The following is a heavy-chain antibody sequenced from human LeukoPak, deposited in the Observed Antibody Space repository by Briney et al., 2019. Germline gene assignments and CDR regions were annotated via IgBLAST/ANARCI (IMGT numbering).Heavy chain of an antibody. J-gene: IGHJ4*02. Sequence: GGSLRLSCAASGFTFSSYTMIWVRQAPGKGLEWVSSISSTSTYIYYADSVKGRFTISRDNAKNSLYLQMNSLRAEDTAVYYCARGSIVVVPAALHDWGQGTLVTVSS. D-gene: IGHD2-2*01. V-gene: IGHV3-21*01. CDR1: GFTFSSYT. CDR2: ISSTSTYI. CDR3: ARGSIVVVPAALHD.